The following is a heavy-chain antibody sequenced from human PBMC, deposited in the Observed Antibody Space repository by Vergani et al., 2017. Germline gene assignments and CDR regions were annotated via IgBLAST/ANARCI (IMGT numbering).Heavy chain of an antibody. J-gene: IGHJ1*01. Sequence: QVQLVESGGGVVQPGGSLRLSCIASGFTFRIYGMHWVRQAPGKGLEWVAFIRYDGTKRFYGDSEKGRFTISRDNSQTTVFLQMNSLRADDSTVYYCTKARQYDSDSFHDFWGQGALVTVAS. CDR2: IRYDGTKR. CDR1: GFTFRIYG. D-gene: IGHD3-22*01. CDR3: TKARQYDSDSFHDF. V-gene: IGHV3-30*02.